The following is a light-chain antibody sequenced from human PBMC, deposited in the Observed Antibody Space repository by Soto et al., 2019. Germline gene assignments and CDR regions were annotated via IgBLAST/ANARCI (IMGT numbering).Light chain of an antibody. Sequence: DIQMTQSPSALSASVGDRVVITCRASQNSNRGLAWYQQKPGEAPKLLIFKASTPHGGVPSRFSGSGAGTDFSLTISSLQPDDFATYYFQQYDSFSRTFGQGTKVEIK. CDR2: KAS. CDR1: QNSNRG. CDR3: QQYDSFSRT. V-gene: IGKV1-5*03. J-gene: IGKJ1*01.